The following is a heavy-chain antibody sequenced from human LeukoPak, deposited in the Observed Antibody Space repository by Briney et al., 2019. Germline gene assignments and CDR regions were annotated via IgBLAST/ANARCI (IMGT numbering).Heavy chain of an antibody. CDR3: ARVPYGSGTYTDS. CDR1: GFTFSTHA. CDR2: ILYDGSNK. Sequence: GGSLRLSCAASGFTFSTHAMHWVRQAPGKGLEWVALILYDGSNKYYADSVKGRFTISRDNSKNTLYLEMNSLRAEDTALYYCARVPYGSGTYTDSWGQGTLVTVSS. V-gene: IGHV3-30-3*01. J-gene: IGHJ4*02. D-gene: IGHD3-10*01.